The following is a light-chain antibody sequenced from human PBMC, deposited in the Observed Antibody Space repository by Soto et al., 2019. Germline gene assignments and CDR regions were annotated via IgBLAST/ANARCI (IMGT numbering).Light chain of an antibody. CDR3: SSYTSGSTFV. CDR2: EVS. CDR1: CSDVGGHNY. V-gene: IGLV2-14*01. Sequence: QSVLTQPASVSGSPGQSITISCTGTCSDVGGHNYVSWYQHHADKAPKLMIYEVSNRPSGVSNRFSGSKSGNTASLTIYGLQAEDEADYYCSSYTSGSTFVFGTGTKLTVL. J-gene: IGLJ1*01.